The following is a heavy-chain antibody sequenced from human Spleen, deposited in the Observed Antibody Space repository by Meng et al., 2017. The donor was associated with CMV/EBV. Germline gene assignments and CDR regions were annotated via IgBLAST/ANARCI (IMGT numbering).Heavy chain of an antibody. D-gene: IGHD3-22*01. CDR3: ARDQRKRYYYDSSGHLDY. V-gene: IGHV1-2*02. CDR1: GYTFTGYY. Sequence: ASVKVSCKASGYTFTGYYMYWVRQAPGQGLEWMGWINPNSGGTDYAQKFQGRVTMTRDTSISTAYMELSRLRSDDTAVYYCARDQRKRYYYDSSGHLDYWGQGTLVTVSS. J-gene: IGHJ4*02. CDR2: INPNSGGT.